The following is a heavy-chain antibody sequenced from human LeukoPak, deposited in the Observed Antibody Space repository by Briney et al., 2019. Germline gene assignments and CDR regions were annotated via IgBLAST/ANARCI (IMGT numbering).Heavy chain of an antibody. CDR3: AKDPSGSYYYYYGMDV. V-gene: IGHV3-23*01. CDR1: GFTLSSYA. CDR2: ISGSGGST. Sequence: PGGSLILSCAASGFTLSSYAMSWVRQAPGKGLEWVSAISGSGGSTYYADSVKGRFTISRDNSKNTLYLQMNSLRAEDTAVYYCAKDPSGSYYYYYGMDVWGQGTTVTVSS. D-gene: IGHD1-26*01. J-gene: IGHJ6*02.